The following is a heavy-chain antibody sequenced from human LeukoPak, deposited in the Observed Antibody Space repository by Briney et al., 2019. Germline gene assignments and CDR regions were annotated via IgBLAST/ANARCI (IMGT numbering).Heavy chain of an antibody. CDR1: GGSISSRPYY. J-gene: IGHJ4*02. D-gene: IGHD3-22*01. CDR3: ASTNYYDSSGYYSLDY. V-gene: IGHV4-39*01. CDR2: IYFSGNT. Sequence: SETLSLTCTVSGGSISSRPYYWNWIRQPLGKGLEWMGNIYFSGNTYYNPSLRSRVTISVDTSKNQFSLKLSSVTAADTAVYYCASTNYYDSSGYYSLDYWGQGTLVTVSS.